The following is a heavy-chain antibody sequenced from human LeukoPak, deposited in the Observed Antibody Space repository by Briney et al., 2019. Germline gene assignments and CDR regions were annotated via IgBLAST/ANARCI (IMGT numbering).Heavy chain of an antibody. D-gene: IGHD3-22*01. CDR3: ASSTSYYDSSGYLADY. V-gene: IGHV4-59*08. CDR2: IYYSGST. J-gene: IGHJ4*02. Sequence: SETLSLTCPVSARSISGYSWGCVRQPPGKGLEWIGYIYYSGSTNYNPSLKSRVTISVDTSKNQISLKLSSVTAADTAVYYCASSTSYYDSSGYLADYWGQGTLVTVSS. CDR1: ARSISGYS.